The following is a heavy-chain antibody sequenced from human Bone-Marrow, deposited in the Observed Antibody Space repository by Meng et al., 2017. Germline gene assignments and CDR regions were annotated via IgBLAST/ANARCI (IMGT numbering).Heavy chain of an antibody. Sequence: QLQLQESGSGLVKSSQTLSLTCAVSGGSISSDNYPWSWIRQPPGKGLESIGYIYHSGTAYYNPSLESRVTISVDRSKNQFSLKLSSVTAADTAVYYCARGDGYNRYFDYWGQGTLVTGSS. CDR2: IYHSGTA. CDR1: GGSISSDNYP. J-gene: IGHJ4*02. D-gene: IGHD5-24*01. CDR3: ARGDGYNRYFDY. V-gene: IGHV4-30-2*01.